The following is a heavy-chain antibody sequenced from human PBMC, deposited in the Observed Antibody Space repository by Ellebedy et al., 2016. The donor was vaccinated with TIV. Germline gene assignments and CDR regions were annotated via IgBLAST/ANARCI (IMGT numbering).Heavy chain of an antibody. J-gene: IGHJ4*02. CDR2: ISSSSSTI. D-gene: IGHD1-26*01. CDR1: GFTFSSYS. Sequence: GGSLRLXCAASGFTFSSYSMNWVRQAPGKGLEWVSYISSSSSTIYYADSVKGRFTISRDNAKNSLYLQMNSLRAEDTAVYYCARSLVGATLNYWGQGTLVTVSS. V-gene: IGHV3-48*04. CDR3: ARSLVGATLNY.